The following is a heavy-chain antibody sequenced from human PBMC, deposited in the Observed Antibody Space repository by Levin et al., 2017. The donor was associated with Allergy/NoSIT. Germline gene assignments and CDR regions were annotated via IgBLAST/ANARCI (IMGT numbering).Heavy chain of an antibody. J-gene: IGHJ3*02. CDR1: GYTFINFD. V-gene: IGHV1-8*01. CDR3: VRGLAYTILTVTPPFDI. Sequence: ASVKVSCKSSGYTFINFDINWVRQASGQGLEWMGWMHTNSDNAGYAQKFQDRVTMTRDTSISTAYMELSGLTSEDTAVYYCVRGLAYTILTVTPPFDIWGQGTMVTVSS. CDR2: MHTNSDNA. D-gene: IGHD3-9*01.